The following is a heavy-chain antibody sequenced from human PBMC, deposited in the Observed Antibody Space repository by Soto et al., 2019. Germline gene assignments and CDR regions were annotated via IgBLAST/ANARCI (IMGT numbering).Heavy chain of an antibody. CDR1: GYTFTSYG. Sequence: QVHLVQSGAEVKKPGASVKVSCKASGYTFTSYGITWVRQAPGQGLEWMGWISANNGNTDYAQKLQGRVIVTRHTSTSTAYMELRSLISDDTAVYYCARGRYGDYWGQGALVTVSS. CDR3: ARGRYGDY. J-gene: IGHJ4*02. V-gene: IGHV1-18*01. D-gene: IGHD1-1*01. CDR2: ISANNGNT.